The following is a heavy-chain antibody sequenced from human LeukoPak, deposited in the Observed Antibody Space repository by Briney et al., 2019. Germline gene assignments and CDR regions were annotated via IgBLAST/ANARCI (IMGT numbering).Heavy chain of an antibody. CDR1: GFTFSSYG. D-gene: IGHD2-2*01. CDR3: AKDGEFKGSSTSCPDY. J-gene: IGHJ4*02. CDR2: IRYDGSNK. Sequence: PGGSLRLSCAASGFTFSSYGMHWVRQAPGKGLEWVAFIRYDGSNKYYADSVKGRFTISRDNSKNTLYLQMNSLRAEDTAVYYCAKDGEFKGSSTSCPDYWGQGTLVTVSS. V-gene: IGHV3-30*02.